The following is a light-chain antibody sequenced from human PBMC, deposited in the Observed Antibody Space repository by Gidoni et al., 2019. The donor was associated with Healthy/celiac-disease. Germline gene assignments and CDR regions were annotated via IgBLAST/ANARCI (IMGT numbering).Light chain of an antibody. CDR1: GSDVGSYNL. CDR3: CAYAGSSTVV. Sequence: QSALTPPASVSGSPAQSLTISCTGIGSDVGSYNLVSWYQQHPGKAPKLMIYEVSKRPSGVSNRFSGSKSGNTASLTISGLQAEDEADYYCCAYAGSSTVVFGGGTKLTVL. CDR2: EVS. V-gene: IGLV2-23*02. J-gene: IGLJ2*01.